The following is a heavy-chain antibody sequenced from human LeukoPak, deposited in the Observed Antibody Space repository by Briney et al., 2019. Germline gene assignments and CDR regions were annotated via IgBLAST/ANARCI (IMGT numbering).Heavy chain of an antibody. V-gene: IGHV1-8*01. CDR2: MNPNSGNT. CDR3: ARQSVHCSGGSCYSSGYYYGMDV. CDR1: GYTFTSYD. J-gene: IGHJ6*02. D-gene: IGHD2-15*01. Sequence: ASVTVSCTASGYTFTSYDINWVRQATGQGLERMGWMNPNSGNTGYAQTFQGRVTMTRNTSISTAYMELSSLRSEDTAVYYCARQSVHCSGGSCYSSGYYYGMDVWGQGTTVTVSS.